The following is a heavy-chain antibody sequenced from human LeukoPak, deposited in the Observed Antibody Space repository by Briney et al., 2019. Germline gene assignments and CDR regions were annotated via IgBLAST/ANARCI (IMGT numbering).Heavy chain of an antibody. J-gene: IGHJ4*02. Sequence: GGSLRLSCAASGFTFSSYSMNWVRQAPGKGLEWVSYIVGSSSNIYYADSVKGRFTISRDNAKNSLYLQMDSLRAEDTAVYYCATDSPETAAFDYWGQGTLVTVS. CDR3: ATDSPETAAFDY. CDR2: IVGSSSNI. CDR1: GFTFSSYS. D-gene: IGHD1-1*01. V-gene: IGHV3-48*04.